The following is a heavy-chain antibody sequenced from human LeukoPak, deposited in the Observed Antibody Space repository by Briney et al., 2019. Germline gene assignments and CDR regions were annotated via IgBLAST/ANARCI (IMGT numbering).Heavy chain of an antibody. D-gene: IGHD2-15*01. J-gene: IGHJ4*02. Sequence: PSETLSLTSTVSGGSISIVNRACVRQPPGKGLEWIGHIYYSGRTNYNPSLKSRVTISVDTSEKQFSLQLISVTAADTAVYYCARRGDGDITPLDYWGQGTLVTVSS. CDR2: IYYSGRT. CDR3: ARRGDGDITPLDY. CDR1: GGSISIVN. V-gene: IGHV4-59*08.